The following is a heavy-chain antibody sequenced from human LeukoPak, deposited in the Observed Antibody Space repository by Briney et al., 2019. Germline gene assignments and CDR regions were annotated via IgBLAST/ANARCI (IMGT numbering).Heavy chain of an antibody. D-gene: IGHD3-3*01. Sequence: GGSLRLSCAASGFTFSNSAMNWVRQAPGKGLEWVSLISADSSHIYYADSVKGRFTIPRDNAKNSLFLQMNSLRAEDTAAYYCARDGYQVPTIFGTFDPWGQGTLVTVSS. CDR2: ISADSSHI. CDR1: GFTFSNSA. J-gene: IGHJ5*02. CDR3: ARDGYQVPTIFGTFDP. V-gene: IGHV3-21*01.